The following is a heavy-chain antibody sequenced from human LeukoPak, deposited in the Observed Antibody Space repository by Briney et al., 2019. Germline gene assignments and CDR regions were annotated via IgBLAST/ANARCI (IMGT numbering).Heavy chain of an antibody. CDR1: GYTFTSYG. D-gene: IGHD6-13*01. CDR2: ISAYNGNT. CDR3: ARSSSWEIYYYYGMDV. Sequence: ASVKVSCKASGYTFTSYGISWVRQAPGQGREWMGWISAYNGNTNYAQKLQGRVTMTTDTSTSTAYMELRSLRSDDTAVYYCARSSSWEIYYYYGMDVWGQGTTVTVSS. J-gene: IGHJ6*02. V-gene: IGHV1-18*01.